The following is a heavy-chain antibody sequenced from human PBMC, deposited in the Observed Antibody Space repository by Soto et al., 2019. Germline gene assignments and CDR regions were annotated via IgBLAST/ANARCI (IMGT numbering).Heavy chain of an antibody. V-gene: IGHV4-30-4*01. CDR2: IYYSGST. D-gene: IGHD2-2*01. J-gene: IGHJ5*02. Sequence: SETLSLTCTVSGGSISSGDYYWSWIRQPPGKGLGWIGYIYYSGSTYYNPSLKSRVTISVDTSKNQFSLKLSSVTAADTAVYYCARSYCSSTSGFVGWFDPWGQGTLVTVSS. CDR1: GGSISSGDYY. CDR3: ARSYCSSTSGFVGWFDP.